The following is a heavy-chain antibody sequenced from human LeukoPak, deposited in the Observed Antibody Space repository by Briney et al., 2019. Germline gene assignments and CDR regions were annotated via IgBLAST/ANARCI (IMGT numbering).Heavy chain of an antibody. Sequence: SETLSLTCAVYGGSFSGYYWSWIRQPPGEGLEWIGEINHSGSTNYNPSLKSRVTISVDRSKDQFSLKLSSVTAADTAVYYCAAGRGYSYGYNWFDPWGQGTLVTVSS. CDR3: AAGRGYSYGYNWFDP. J-gene: IGHJ5*02. CDR1: GGSFSGYY. CDR2: INHSGST. V-gene: IGHV4-34*01. D-gene: IGHD5-18*01.